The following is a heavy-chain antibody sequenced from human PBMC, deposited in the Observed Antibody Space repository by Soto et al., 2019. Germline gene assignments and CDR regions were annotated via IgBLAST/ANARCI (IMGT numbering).Heavy chain of an antibody. CDR2: ISTYNGDT. Sequence: QVQRVQSGAEVKKPGASVKVSCKASGYSFTTYGIAWVRQAPGQGLEWMGWISTYNGDTDYAQNLQGRVIMTTDTSTTTAYMELRSLRSDDTAVYYCAREGSRTYYYYGMDVWGQGTTVSVSS. CDR1: GYSFTTYG. V-gene: IGHV1-18*01. J-gene: IGHJ6*02. CDR3: AREGSRTYYYYGMDV. D-gene: IGHD2-15*01.